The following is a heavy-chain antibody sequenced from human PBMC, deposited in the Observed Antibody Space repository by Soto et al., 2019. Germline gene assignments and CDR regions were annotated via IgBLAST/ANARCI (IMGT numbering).Heavy chain of an antibody. D-gene: IGHD3-16*01. Sequence: SETLSLTCTVSGDSINNYDHFWTWIRQPPGKGLEWIGSIYYSGSTYYNPSLKSRVTISVDTSKNQFSLKLSSVTAADTAVYYCARHSLRRGGWFDPWGQGTLVTVSS. CDR2: IYYSGST. V-gene: IGHV4-39*01. CDR1: GDSINNYDHF. J-gene: IGHJ5*02. CDR3: ARHSLRRGGWFDP.